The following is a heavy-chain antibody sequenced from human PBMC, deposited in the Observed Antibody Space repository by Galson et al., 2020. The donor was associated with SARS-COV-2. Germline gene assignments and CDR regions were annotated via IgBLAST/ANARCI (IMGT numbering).Heavy chain of an antibody. J-gene: IGHJ5*02. V-gene: IGHV1-2*02. D-gene: IGHD6-19*01. CDR1: GYTFTDYP. CDR2: NKTSGGST. CDR3: VRDNNPVSVAGGNWFDP. Sequence: ASVKVSCKASGYTFTDYPVQWVRQAPGQGLEWIGWNKTSGGSTHYAQKFQGRVTMTRDTSISTAYMELTNLRSDDTAVYFCVRDNNPVSVAGGNWFDPGGQGVLVTVSS.